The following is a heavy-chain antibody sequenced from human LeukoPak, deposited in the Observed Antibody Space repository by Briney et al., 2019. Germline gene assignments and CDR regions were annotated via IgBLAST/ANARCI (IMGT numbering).Heavy chain of an antibody. CDR3: ARSDYYDSSGYSY. CDR1: GGSISSGGYS. D-gene: IGHD3-22*01. J-gene: IGHJ4*02. CDR2: IYHSGST. V-gene: IGHV4-30-2*01. Sequence: SETLSLTCAVSGGSISSGGYSWSWIRQPPGKGLEWIGYIYHSGSTYYNPSLKSRVTISVDRSKSQFSLKLSSVTAADTAVYYCARSDYYDSSGYSYWGQGTLVTVSS.